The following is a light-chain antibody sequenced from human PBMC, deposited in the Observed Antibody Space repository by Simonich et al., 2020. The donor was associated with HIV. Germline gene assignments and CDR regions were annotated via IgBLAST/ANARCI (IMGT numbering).Light chain of an antibody. V-gene: IGKV3D-15*01. CDR2: GAS. CDR1: QSVSSN. CDR3: QQYGSSPRT. J-gene: IGKJ1*01. Sequence: EIVMTQSPATLSVSPGKRATPSRRASQSVSSNLAWYQQKPGQAPRLLIYGASTRVTGIPGRFSGSGSGTEFTLTISRLEPEDFAVYYCQQYGSSPRTFGQGTKVEIK.